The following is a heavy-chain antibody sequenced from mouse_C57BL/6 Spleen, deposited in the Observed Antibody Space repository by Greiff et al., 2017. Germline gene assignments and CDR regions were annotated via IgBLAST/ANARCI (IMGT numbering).Heavy chain of an antibody. Sequence: QVQLQQSGAELARPGASVKLSCKASGYTFTSYGISWVKQRTGQGLEWIGEIYPRSGNTYYNEKFKGKATLTADKSSSTAYMELRSLTSEDSAVYFCARIYYGNAMDYWGQGTSVTVSS. CDR3: ARIYYGNAMDY. CDR1: GYTFTSYG. V-gene: IGHV1-81*01. CDR2: IYPRSGNT. J-gene: IGHJ4*01. D-gene: IGHD2-1*01.